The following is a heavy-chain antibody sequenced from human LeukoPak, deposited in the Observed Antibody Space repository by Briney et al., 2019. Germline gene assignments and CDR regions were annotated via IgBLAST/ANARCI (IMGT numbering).Heavy chain of an antibody. CDR1: GYSFSSYS. Sequence: GGSLRLFCAASGYSFSSYSMNWVRQAPGKGLEWVSYITSSSSTIYYADSVKGRFTISRDNAKNSLYLQMSSLRAEDTAVYYCAVTYYDYVWGSYHLDSWGQGTLVTVSS. V-gene: IGHV3-48*04. D-gene: IGHD3-16*02. CDR3: AVTYYDYVWGSYHLDS. J-gene: IGHJ4*02. CDR2: ITSSSSTI.